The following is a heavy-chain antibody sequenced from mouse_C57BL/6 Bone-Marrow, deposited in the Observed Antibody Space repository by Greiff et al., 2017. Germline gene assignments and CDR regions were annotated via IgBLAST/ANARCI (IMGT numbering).Heavy chain of an antibody. D-gene: IGHD1-1*01. CDR2: ISSGGSYT. Sequence: EVQGVESGGDLVKPGGSLKLSCAASGFTFSSYGMSWVRQTPDKRLEWVATISSGGSYTYYPDSVKGRFTISRDNAKNTLYLQMSSLKSEDTAMYYCARQSHYYGNPWYFDVWGTGTTVTVSS. CDR3: ARQSHYYGNPWYFDV. CDR1: GFTFSSYG. V-gene: IGHV5-6*01. J-gene: IGHJ1*03.